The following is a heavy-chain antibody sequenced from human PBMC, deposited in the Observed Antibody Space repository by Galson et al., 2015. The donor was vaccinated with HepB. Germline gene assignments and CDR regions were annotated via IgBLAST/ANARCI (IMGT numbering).Heavy chain of an antibody. D-gene: IGHD3-3*01. CDR3: ARDQSRRYDFSYSMDV. V-gene: IGHV1-69*04. J-gene: IGHJ6*02. CDR1: GGTFSSCT. Sequence: SCKASGGTFSSCTISWVRQAPGQGLEWMGRIIPILGIANYAQKFQGRVTITADKSTSTAYTELSSLRSEDTAVYYCARDQSRRYDFSYSMDVWGQGTTVTVSS. CDR2: IIPILGIA.